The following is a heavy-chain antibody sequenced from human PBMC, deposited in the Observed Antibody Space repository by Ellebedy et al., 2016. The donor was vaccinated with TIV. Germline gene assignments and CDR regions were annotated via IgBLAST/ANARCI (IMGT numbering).Heavy chain of an antibody. D-gene: IGHD2-21*02. CDR1: GFTFSTYG. V-gene: IGHV3-30*03. CDR2: ISYDGRNE. Sequence: GESLKISCAASGFTFSTYGMHWVRQAPGKGLEWVAVISYDGRNEYYADSVRGRFTISRDNSNNTLYLHMNSLRAEDTALYYCTRGVVVTTSYSQYWGQGTPVTVSS. J-gene: IGHJ1*01. CDR3: TRGVVVTTSYSQY.